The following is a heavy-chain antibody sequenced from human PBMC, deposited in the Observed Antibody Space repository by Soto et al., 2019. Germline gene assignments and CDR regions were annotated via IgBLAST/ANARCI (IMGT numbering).Heavy chain of an antibody. CDR1: GGTFSSYA. V-gene: IGHV1-69*13. D-gene: IGHD1-26*01. Sequence: GGSVKVSCKASGGTFSSYAISWVRQAPGQGLEWMGGIIPIFGTANYAQKFQGRVTITADESTSTAYMELSSLRSEDTAVYYCARSTRGVGASLDAFDIWGQGTMVTVSS. CDR2: IIPIFGTA. J-gene: IGHJ3*02. CDR3: ARSTRGVGASLDAFDI.